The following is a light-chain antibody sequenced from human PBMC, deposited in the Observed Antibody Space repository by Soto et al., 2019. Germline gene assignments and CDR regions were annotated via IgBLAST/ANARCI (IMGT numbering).Light chain of an antibody. V-gene: IGKV3-11*01. Sequence: EIVLTQSPATLSLSPGERATLSCRASQSVSNVLAWYQQKPGQAPRVIIYDASTRATGLPARFSGSGSGTDVTLSRSSLEPEDFAVYYCQQRSDWTVTFGQGTKREIK. CDR3: QQRSDWTVT. CDR1: QSVSNV. CDR2: DAS. J-gene: IGKJ2*01.